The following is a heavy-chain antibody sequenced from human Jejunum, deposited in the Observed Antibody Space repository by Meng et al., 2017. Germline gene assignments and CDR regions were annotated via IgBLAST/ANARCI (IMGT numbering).Heavy chain of an antibody. D-gene: IGHD6-6*01. Sequence: QVQLQESGPGLVKPSGTLSLTCAVSGASISSSNWWSWVRQSPGKGLEWIGEIYHRGNINNPPSLKSRVTISVDKSKNQFSLKLNSVPAADTAVYYCARVDSSASFDYGGQGTLVTVSS. J-gene: IGHJ4*02. CDR3: ARVDSSASFDY. CDR2: IYHRGNI. V-gene: IGHV4-4*02. CDR1: GASISSSNW.